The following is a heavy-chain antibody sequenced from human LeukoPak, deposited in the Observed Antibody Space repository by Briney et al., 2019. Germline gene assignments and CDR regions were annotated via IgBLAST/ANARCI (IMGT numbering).Heavy chain of an antibody. D-gene: IGHD1-1*01. CDR2: SQISENS. CDR1: GGSISRYY. Sequence: PSETLSITYSVFGGSISRYYWTWIRQPAGKGLERIGRSQISENSNYNPSLKSRGTLSLDTSKNQFSLKLTSVTTADTATYYCVRESGAPGTRYFDFWGQGTLVTVSS. CDR3: VRESGAPGTRYFDF. J-gene: IGHJ4*02. V-gene: IGHV4-4*07.